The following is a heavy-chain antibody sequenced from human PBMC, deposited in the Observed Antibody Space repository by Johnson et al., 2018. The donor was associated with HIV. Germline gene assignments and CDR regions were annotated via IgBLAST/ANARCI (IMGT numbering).Heavy chain of an antibody. CDR3: AKVHSGQLVGYAFDI. J-gene: IGHJ3*02. Sequence: QLVESGGGLVQPGRSLRLSCAASGFTFDDYAMHWVRQAPGKGLEWVSGISWNSGSIGYADSVKGRFTISRDNAKNSLYLQMNSLRAEDTALYYCAKVHSGQLVGYAFDIWGQGTMVTVSS. D-gene: IGHD1-26*01. V-gene: IGHV3-9*01. CDR2: ISWNSGSI. CDR1: GFTFDDYA.